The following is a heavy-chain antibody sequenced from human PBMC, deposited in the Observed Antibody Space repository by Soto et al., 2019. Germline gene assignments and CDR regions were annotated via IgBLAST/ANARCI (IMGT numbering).Heavy chain of an antibody. Sequence: PGGSLRLSCAASGFTFSDYYMSWIRQAPGKGLEWVSYISSSSSYTNYADSVKGRFTISRDNAKNSLYLQMNSLRAEDTAVYYYARDSRYCTNGVCLDFDYWGQGTLVTVSS. J-gene: IGHJ4*02. CDR1: GFTFSDYY. CDR2: ISSSSSYT. CDR3: ARDSRYCTNGVCLDFDY. D-gene: IGHD2-8*01. V-gene: IGHV3-11*06.